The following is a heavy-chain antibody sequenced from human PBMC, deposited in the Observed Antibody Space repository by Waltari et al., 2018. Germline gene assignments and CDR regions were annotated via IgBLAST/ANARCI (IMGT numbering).Heavy chain of an antibody. Sequence: EAQLVESGGGLVQRGGSLRLSCAASGFAFESYWMSWVRQSPGKGLGWVANINQDGSEKFFAASMAGHFGISRDNAENSLYLEMNTLRVDDTAVYYCVRDHELGRYGMDVWGQGTTVTVSS. CDR2: INQDGSEK. D-gene: IGHD7-27*01. J-gene: IGHJ6*02. V-gene: IGHV3-7*01. CDR3: VRDHELGRYGMDV. CDR1: GFAFESYW.